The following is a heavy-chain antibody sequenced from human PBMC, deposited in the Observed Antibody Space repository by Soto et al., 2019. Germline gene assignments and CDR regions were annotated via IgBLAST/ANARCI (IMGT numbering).Heavy chain of an antibody. CDR1: GFSLSTSGVG. V-gene: IGHV2-5*02. CDR2: IYWDDDK. Sequence: QITLKESGPTLMKPTQTLTLTCTFSGFSLSTSGVGVGWIRQPPGKALEWLALIYWDDDKRSSPSLKSRRTITKDTTKNQLVLAMTHMDPVDTATYYCAHQPITLMLAGFDYWGQGTLVTVSS. D-gene: IGHD3-22*01. J-gene: IGHJ4*02. CDR3: AHQPITLMLAGFDY.